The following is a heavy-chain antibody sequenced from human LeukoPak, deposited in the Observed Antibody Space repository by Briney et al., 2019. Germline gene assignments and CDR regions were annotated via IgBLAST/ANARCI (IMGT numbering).Heavy chain of an antibody. CDR3: VKDRSPGLEDYDFWSGGFDF. V-gene: IGHV3-30-3*01. D-gene: IGHD3-3*01. CDR1: GFTFSSYA. Sequence: GGSLRLSCAASGFTFSSYAMHWVRQAPGKGLEWVAVISYDGSNKYYADSVKGRFTISRDNSKNTLYLQINCLRAEDTAVYYCVKDRSPGLEDYDFWSGGFDFWGQGALVTVSS. J-gene: IGHJ4*02. CDR2: ISYDGSNK.